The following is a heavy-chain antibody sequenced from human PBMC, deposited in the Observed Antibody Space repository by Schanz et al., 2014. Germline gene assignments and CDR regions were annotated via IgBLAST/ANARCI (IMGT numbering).Heavy chain of an antibody. CDR3: ATNSPFRMVRGSNAFDA. D-gene: IGHD3-10*01. V-gene: IGHV1-46*03. CDR2: INPSVGNT. Sequence: QVQLVQSGAEVKKPGASVKVSCEASGYTFTSYYIHWFRQAPGQGLEWMGLINPSVGNTNYAQKFQGRVTMTRDTSTSTVYMELSSLRSEDTTVYYCATNSPFRMVRGSNAFDAWGQGTMVTVSS. J-gene: IGHJ3*01. CDR1: GYTFTSYY.